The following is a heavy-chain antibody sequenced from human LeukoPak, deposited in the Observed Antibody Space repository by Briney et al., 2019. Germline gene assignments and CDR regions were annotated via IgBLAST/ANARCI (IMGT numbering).Heavy chain of an antibody. CDR2: INHSGST. J-gene: IGHJ3*02. Sequence: SETLSLTCAVYGGSFSGYYWSWIRQPPGKGLEWIGEINHSGSTNYNPSLKSRVTISVDTSKNQFSLKLSSVTAADTAVYYCARQPYYDFWSGYLGSFCAFDIWGQGTMVTVSS. CDR1: GGSFSGYY. CDR3: ARQPYYDFWSGYLGSFCAFDI. D-gene: IGHD3-3*01. V-gene: IGHV4-34*01.